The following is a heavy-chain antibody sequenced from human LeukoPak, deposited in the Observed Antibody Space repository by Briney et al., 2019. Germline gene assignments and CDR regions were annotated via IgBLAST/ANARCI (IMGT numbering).Heavy chain of an antibody. Sequence: GGSLRLSCAASGFTFSSYSMNWVRQAPGKGLEWVSHITASGTAMFYADSVKGRFTISRDNSKNTLYLQMNSLRAEDTAVYYCAKDLCGGSWYYYYGMDVWGQGTTVTVSS. CDR2: ITASGTAM. V-gene: IGHV3-23*01. CDR1: GFTFSSYS. D-gene: IGHD2-15*01. J-gene: IGHJ6*02. CDR3: AKDLCGGSWYYYYGMDV.